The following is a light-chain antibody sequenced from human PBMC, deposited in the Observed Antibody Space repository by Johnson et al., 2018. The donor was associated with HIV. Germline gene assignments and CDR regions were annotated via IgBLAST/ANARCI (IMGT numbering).Light chain of an antibody. Sequence: QSVLTQPPSVSAAPGQKVTISCSGSSSNTGRNYVSWYQQLPGTAPKVLIYENNKRPSGIPDRFSGSKSGTSATLGITGLQTGDEADYYCGTWDSSLSVFVFGTGTKVSVL. CDR3: GTWDSSLSVFV. CDR1: SSNTGRNY. V-gene: IGLV1-51*02. CDR2: ENN. J-gene: IGLJ1*01.